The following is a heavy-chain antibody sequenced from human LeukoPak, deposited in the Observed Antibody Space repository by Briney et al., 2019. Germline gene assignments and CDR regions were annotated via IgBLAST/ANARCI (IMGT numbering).Heavy chain of an antibody. CDR3: ARDQGDDLWSGYFY. Sequence: SETLSLTCTVSGGSISSSSYYWGWIRQPPGKGLEWIGSIYYSGSTYYNPSLKSRVTISVDTSKNQFSLKLSSVTAADTAVYYCARDQGDDLWSGYFYWGQGTLVTVSS. V-gene: IGHV4-39*07. J-gene: IGHJ4*02. CDR2: IYYSGST. D-gene: IGHD3-3*01. CDR1: GGSISSSSYY.